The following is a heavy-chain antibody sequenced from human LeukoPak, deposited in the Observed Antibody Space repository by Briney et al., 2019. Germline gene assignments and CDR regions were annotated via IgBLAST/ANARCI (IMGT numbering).Heavy chain of an antibody. Sequence: SETLSLTCTVSGGSISSSSYYWGWIRQPPGKGLEWIGSIYYSGSTYYNPSLKSRVTISVDTSKNQFSLKLSSVTAADTAVYYCAKLGTAYSSGLFPDYWGQGTLVTVSS. CDR3: AKLGTAYSSGLFPDY. CDR1: GGSISSSSYY. D-gene: IGHD6-19*01. CDR2: IYYSGST. J-gene: IGHJ4*02. V-gene: IGHV4-39*01.